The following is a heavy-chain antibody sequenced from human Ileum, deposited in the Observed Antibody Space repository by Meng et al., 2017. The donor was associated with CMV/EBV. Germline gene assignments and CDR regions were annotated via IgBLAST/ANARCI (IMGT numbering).Heavy chain of an antibody. J-gene: IGHJ4*02. CDR1: GLTFSRYG. V-gene: IGHV3-30*02. Sequence: VQLVGAGGDVVQPGGSLRLSCAASGLTFSRYGMHWVRQAPGKGLEWVAFIHYDGSTRYYADSVKGRFTISRDNSRNTLYLQMISLRPEDTAVYYCAKDDSGGDYFWGQGTLVTVSS. CDR2: IHYDGSTR. CDR3: AKDDSGGDYF. D-gene: IGHD3-22*01.